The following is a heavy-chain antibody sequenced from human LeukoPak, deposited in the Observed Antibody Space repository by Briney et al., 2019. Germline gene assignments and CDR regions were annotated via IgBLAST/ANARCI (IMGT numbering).Heavy chain of an antibody. CDR3: AKVVGRYDISEGCSDY. Sequence: PGGSLRLSCAASGFTFSSYAMSWVRQAPGKGLEWVSAISGSGGSTYYADSVKGRFTISRDNSKNTLYLQMNSLRAEDTAVYYCAKVVGRYDISEGCSDYWGQGTLVTVSS. CDR1: GFTFSSYA. J-gene: IGHJ4*02. V-gene: IGHV3-23*01. CDR2: ISGSGGST. D-gene: IGHD3-9*01.